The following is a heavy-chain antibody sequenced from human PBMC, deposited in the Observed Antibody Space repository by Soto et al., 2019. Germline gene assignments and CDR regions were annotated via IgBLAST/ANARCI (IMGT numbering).Heavy chain of an antibody. V-gene: IGHV1-8*01. CDR3: ARVKRPYYDFWSGYYLGWAFDI. CDR1: GWIFPSYD. J-gene: IGHJ3*02. CDR2: MNPNSGNT. Sequence: SVKVSFRGSGWIFPSYDIDWVRQATGQGLEWMGWMNPNSGNTGYEQNFQGRVTMTRNTSISTAYMELSSLRSEDTAVYYCARVKRPYYDFWSGYYLGWAFDIWGQGTMVTVSS. D-gene: IGHD3-3*01.